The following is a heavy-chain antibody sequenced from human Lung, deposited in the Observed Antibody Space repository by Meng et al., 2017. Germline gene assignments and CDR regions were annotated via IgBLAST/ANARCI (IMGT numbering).Heavy chain of an antibody. CDR1: GDSISSGGYS. CDR2: ISHSGST. V-gene: IGHV4-30-2*01. CDR3: ARSGYCSGSSCYGSFDS. J-gene: IGHJ4*02. Sequence: QVQLQESGPGLVKPSQTLSPTCTVSGDSISSGGYSWSWIRQPPGKGLEWIGYISHSGSTYYNPSLKNRVTISVDRSKNQFSLRLTSVTAADTAVYSCARSGYCSGSSCYGSFDSWGQGTLVTVSS. D-gene: IGHD2-15*01.